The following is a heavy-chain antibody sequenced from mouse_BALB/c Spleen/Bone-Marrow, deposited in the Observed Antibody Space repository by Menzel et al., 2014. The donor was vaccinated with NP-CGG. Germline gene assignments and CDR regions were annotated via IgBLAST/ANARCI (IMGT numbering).Heavy chain of an antibody. CDR3: ARPDYYGYLNY. J-gene: IGHJ2*01. CDR1: GFDFSRYW. Sequence: EVQLQQSGGGLVQPGGSLKLSCAASGFDFSRYWMSWVRQAPGKGLEWIGEINPDSRTINYSPSLKDKFINSRDNAKNTLYLRLNKVRSEDTALYYCARPDYYGYLNYWGQGTTLTVSS. D-gene: IGHD1-1*01. CDR2: INPDSRTI. V-gene: IGHV4-1*02.